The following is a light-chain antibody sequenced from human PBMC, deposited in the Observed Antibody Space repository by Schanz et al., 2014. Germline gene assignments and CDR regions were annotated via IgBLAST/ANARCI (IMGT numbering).Light chain of an antibody. J-gene: IGKJ1*01. CDR2: DAS. CDR3: QQYNTFPWT. CDR1: QSVSYR. Sequence: DIQMTQSPSTLSASVGDRVTITCRASQSVSYRLAWYQQKPGKAPKLLIFDASSLESGVPSRFSGTGSGTEFTLSISSLQPDDFAAYYCQQYNTFPWTFGQGTKVEIK. V-gene: IGKV1-5*01.